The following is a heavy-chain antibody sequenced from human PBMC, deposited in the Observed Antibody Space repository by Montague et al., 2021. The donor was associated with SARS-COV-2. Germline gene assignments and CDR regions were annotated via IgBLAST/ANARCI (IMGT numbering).Heavy chain of an antibody. V-gene: IGHV4-39*02. Sequence: SETLSLTYTVSGGSITNNIDYWAWIRQPPGKGLEWIGSIYYTGNTYYNPSLKSRVTISVVTSKNHFTLKLSSVTAAEMAVYYCARLKRYFDSSGSPSAFDXWGQGTKVTVSS. CDR2: IYYTGNT. D-gene: IGHD3-22*01. CDR3: ARLKRYFDSSGSPSAFDX. J-gene: IGHJ3*01. CDR1: GGSITNNIDY.